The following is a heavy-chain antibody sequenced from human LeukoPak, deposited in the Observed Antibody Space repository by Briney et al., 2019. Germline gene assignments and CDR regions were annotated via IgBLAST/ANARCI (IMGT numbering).Heavy chain of an antibody. CDR2: IYYSGST. CDR3: ARSYCSGGSCYLFDY. V-gene: IGHV4-39*01. J-gene: IGHJ4*02. Sequence: SETLSLTCSVSGASISSGAYYWNWIRQPPGKGLEWIGSIYYSGSTYYNPSLKSRVTISVDTSKNQFSLKLSSVTAADTAVYYCARSYCSGGSCYLFDYWGQGTLVTVSS. CDR1: GASISSGAYY. D-gene: IGHD2-15*01.